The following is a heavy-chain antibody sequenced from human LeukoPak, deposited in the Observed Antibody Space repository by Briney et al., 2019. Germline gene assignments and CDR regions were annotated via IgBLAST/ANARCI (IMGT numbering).Heavy chain of an antibody. Sequence: ASVKVSRKASGYTFTNYYMHWVRQAPGQGLEWMGVIDPRGGSTTYAQKVQGRFTMTRDTSTSTVYIELRSLNSEDTAVYYCARSHSSWYCFDPWGQGTLVTVSS. V-gene: IGHV1-46*01. CDR1: GYTFTNYY. CDR3: ARSHSSWYCFDP. J-gene: IGHJ5*02. D-gene: IGHD6-13*01. CDR2: IDPRGGST.